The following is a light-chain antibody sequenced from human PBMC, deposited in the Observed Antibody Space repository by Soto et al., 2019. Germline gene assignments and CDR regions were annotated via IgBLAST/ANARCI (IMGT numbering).Light chain of an antibody. CDR3: QQRTNWPLT. CDR2: DAS. Sequence: EIVLTQSPATLSLSPGERATLSCRASQSVSRNLAWYQQKLGQAPRLLIYDASNRATDIPARFSGSRSGTDFTLTISSLEPEDFAVYYCQQRTNWPLTFGGGTKVEIK. V-gene: IGKV3-11*01. CDR1: QSVSRN. J-gene: IGKJ4*01.